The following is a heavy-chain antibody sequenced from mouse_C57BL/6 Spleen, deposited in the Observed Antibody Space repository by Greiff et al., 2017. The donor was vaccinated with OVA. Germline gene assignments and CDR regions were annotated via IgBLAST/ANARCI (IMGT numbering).Heavy chain of an antibody. CDR1: GFTFSDYG. CDR2: ISSGSSTI. Sequence: EVKLVESGGGLVKPGGSLTLSCAASGFTFSDYGMHWVRQAPEKGLEWVAYISSGSSTIYYADTVKGRFTISRDNAKNTLFLQMTSLRSEDTAMYYCARPDYYGSSPFAYWGQGTLVTVSA. CDR3: ARPDYYGSSPFAY. V-gene: IGHV5-17*01. D-gene: IGHD1-1*01. J-gene: IGHJ3*01.